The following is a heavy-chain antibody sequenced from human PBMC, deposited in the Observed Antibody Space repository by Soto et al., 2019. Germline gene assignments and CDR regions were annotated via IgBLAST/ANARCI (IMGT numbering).Heavy chain of an antibody. CDR1: GFTFSSYG. CDR2: ISYDGSNK. CDR3: AIGMDV. Sequence: PGGSLRLSCAASGFTFSSYGMHWVRQAPGKGLEWVAVISYDGSNKYYADSVKGRFTISRDNSKNTLYLQMNSLRAEDTAVYYCAIGMDVWGQGTTVTVSS. J-gene: IGHJ6*02. V-gene: IGHV3-30*03.